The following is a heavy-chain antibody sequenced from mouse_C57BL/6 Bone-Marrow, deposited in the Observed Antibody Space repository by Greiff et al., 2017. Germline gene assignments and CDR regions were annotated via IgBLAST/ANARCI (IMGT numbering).Heavy chain of an antibody. CDR1: GYTFTSYW. CDR3: ARYPIYYDYDGGVRYAMDY. V-gene: IGHV1-64*01. D-gene: IGHD2-4*01. CDR2: IHPNSGST. J-gene: IGHJ4*01. Sequence: VQLKQPGAELVKPGASVKLSCKASGYTFTSYWLHWVKQRPGQGLEWIGMIHPNSGSTNYNEKFKSKATLTVDKSARTAYMQLSSLTSEDSAVYYCARYPIYYDYDGGVRYAMDYWGQGTSVTVSS.